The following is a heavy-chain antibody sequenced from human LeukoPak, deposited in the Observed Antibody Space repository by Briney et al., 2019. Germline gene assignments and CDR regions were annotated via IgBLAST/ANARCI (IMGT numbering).Heavy chain of an antibody. CDR2: ITNSGSTI. CDR3: ARAWFGEFPSYFDY. Sequence: GGSLRLSCAASGFTFTSYSMNWVRQAPGRGLEWVSHITNSGSTIYYADPVKGRFTISRDNAKNSLYLQMNSLRAEDTAVYYCARAWFGEFPSYFDYWGQGTLVTVSS. V-gene: IGHV3-48*04. J-gene: IGHJ4*02. D-gene: IGHD3-10*01. CDR1: GFTFTSYS.